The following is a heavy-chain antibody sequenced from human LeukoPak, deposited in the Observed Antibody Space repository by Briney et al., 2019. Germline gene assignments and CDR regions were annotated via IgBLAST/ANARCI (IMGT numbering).Heavy chain of an antibody. D-gene: IGHD3-22*01. CDR3: AKVTYYYDSSGYYYLYFDY. CDR1: GYTFSSYA. V-gene: IGHV3-23*02. J-gene: IGHJ4*02. Sequence: AGSLTLTCAASGYTFSSYALCWFRQPPAKGLVWGLASIGSSGSTYYDHSVKSRFTISRDNSKNPPYLQMHSLAAEDTAVYYCAKVTYYYDSSGYYYLYFDYWGQRTLVTVSS. CDR2: SIGSSGST.